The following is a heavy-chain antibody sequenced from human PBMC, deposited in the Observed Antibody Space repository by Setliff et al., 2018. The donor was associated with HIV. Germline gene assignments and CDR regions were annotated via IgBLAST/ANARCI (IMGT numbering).Heavy chain of an antibody. CDR3: AKTLPTLYPPHDYYFAMDV. J-gene: IGHJ6*02. Sequence: GGSLRLSCAASGFSFSNYAMRWVRQAPGKGLEWVSAITDSGCTTYYADSVQGRFTISRDNSKNTLYLQMSSLRAEDTAVYYCAKTLPTLYPPHDYYFAMDVWGQGTTVTVSS. V-gene: IGHV3-23*01. CDR1: GFSFSNYA. CDR2: ITDSGCTT. D-gene: IGHD2-15*01.